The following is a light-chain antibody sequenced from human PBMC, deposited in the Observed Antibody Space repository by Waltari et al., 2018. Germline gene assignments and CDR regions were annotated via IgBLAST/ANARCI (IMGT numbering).Light chain of an antibody. Sequence: QMTQSPSTLSASVGDRVTITCRASQSISSWLAWYQQKPGKAPKLLIYKASSLESGVPSRFSGSGSGTEFTLTISSLQPDDFASYYCQQYPRTFGQGTKVEIK. CDR2: KAS. V-gene: IGKV1-5*03. CDR3: QQYPRT. CDR1: QSISSW. J-gene: IGKJ1*01.